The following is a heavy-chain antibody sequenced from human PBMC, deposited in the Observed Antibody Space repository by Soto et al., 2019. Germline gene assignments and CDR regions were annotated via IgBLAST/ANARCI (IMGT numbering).Heavy chain of an antibody. CDR3: ARRGPAYGDYARGDY. J-gene: IGHJ4*02. Sequence: PSETLSLTCTVSGGSISSSSYYWGWIRQPPGKGLEWIGSIYYSGSTYYNPSLKSRVTISVDTSKNQFSLKLSSVTAADTAVYYCARRGPAYGDYARGDYWGQGTLVTVSS. V-gene: IGHV4-39*07. CDR1: GGSISSSSYY. D-gene: IGHD4-17*01. CDR2: IYYSGST.